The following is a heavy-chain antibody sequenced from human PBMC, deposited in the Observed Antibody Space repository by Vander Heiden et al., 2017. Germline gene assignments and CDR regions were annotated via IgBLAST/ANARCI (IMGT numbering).Heavy chain of an antibody. CDR2: IYTSGTT. V-gene: IGHV4-4*07. CDR3: ARGTYSYYYYGMDV. D-gene: IGHD2-15*01. Sequence: QVQLQESGPGLVKPSETLSLTCTVAGGSISSYSWSWIRQPAGKGLEWIGRIYTSGTTKYNPSLKSRVTMSVDTSKNQFSLKLSSVTAADTAVYYCARGTYSYYYYGMDVWGQGTTVTVSS. CDR1: GGSISSYS. J-gene: IGHJ6*02.